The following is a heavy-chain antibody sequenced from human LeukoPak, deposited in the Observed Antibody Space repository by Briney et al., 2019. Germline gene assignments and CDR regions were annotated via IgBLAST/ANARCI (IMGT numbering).Heavy chain of an antibody. J-gene: IGHJ4*02. Sequence: SETLSLTCTVSGDSITNYFWSWIRQPPGKGLEWIGYIYYTGNTNYKPSLKSRVTISVDTSTNQFSLRLRSVTAADTAVYYCARGRVAYSEYYFDYWGRGTLVTVSS. CDR1: GDSITNYF. D-gene: IGHD2-15*01. V-gene: IGHV4-59*01. CDR3: ARGRVAYSEYYFDY. CDR2: IYYTGNT.